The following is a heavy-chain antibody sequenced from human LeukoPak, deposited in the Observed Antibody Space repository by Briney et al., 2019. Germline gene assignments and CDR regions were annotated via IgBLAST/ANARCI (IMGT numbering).Heavy chain of an antibody. V-gene: IGHV1-69*13. J-gene: IGHJ4*02. CDR3: AGSAVAGFFDY. CDR1: GGTFSSYA. CDR2: IIPIFGTA. Sequence: ASVKVSCKASGGTFSSYAISWVRQAPGQGLEWMGGIIPIFGTANYAQKFQGRVTITADESTSTAYMELSSLRSEDTAVYYCAGSAVAGFFDYWGQGTLVTVSS. D-gene: IGHD6-19*01.